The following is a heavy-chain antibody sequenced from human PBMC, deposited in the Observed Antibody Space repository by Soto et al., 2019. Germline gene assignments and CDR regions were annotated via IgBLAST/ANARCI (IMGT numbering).Heavy chain of an antibody. D-gene: IGHD3-3*01. CDR1: GGSFSGYY. V-gene: IGHV4-34*01. J-gene: IGHJ6*02. CDR2: INHSGST. Sequence: TLSLTCAVYGGSFSGYYWSWIRQPPGKGLEWTGEINHSGSTNYNPSLKSRVTISVDTSKNQFSLKLSSVTAADTAVYYCARAPYYDFWSGYPARFGMDVWGQGTTVTVSS. CDR3: ARAPYYDFWSGYPARFGMDV.